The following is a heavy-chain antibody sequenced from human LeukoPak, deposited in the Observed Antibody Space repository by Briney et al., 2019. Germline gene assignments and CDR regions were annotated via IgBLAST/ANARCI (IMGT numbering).Heavy chain of an antibody. CDR2: ISSSSSTI. Sequence: GGSLRLSCAASGFTFSSYGMTWVRQAPGKGLEWVSYISSSSSTIYYADSVKGRFTISRDNSKNTLYLQMNSLRAEDTAVYYCAKDLWRVREVFIPRARGCFDYWGQGTLVTVSS. V-gene: IGHV3-48*01. J-gene: IGHJ4*02. CDR3: AKDLWRVREVFIPRARGCFDY. D-gene: IGHD3-10*01. CDR1: GFTFSSYG.